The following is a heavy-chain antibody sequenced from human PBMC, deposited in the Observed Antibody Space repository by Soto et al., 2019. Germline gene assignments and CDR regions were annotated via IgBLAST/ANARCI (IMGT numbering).Heavy chain of an antibody. CDR3: TPAVAGTGYYYYGMDV. CDR2: IKSKTDGGTT. J-gene: IGHJ6*02. V-gene: IGHV3-15*01. Sequence: GGSLRLSCAASGFTFSNAWMNWVRQAPGKGLEWVGRIKSKTDGGTTDYAAPVKGRFTISRDDSKNTLYLQMNSLKTEDTAVYYCTPAVAGTGYYYYGMDVWGQGTTVTVSS. D-gene: IGHD6-19*01. CDR1: GFTFSNAW.